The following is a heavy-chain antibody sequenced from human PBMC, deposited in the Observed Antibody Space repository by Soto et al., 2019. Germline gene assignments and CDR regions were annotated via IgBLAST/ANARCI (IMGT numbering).Heavy chain of an antibody. CDR1: GGSISPYY. J-gene: IGHJ5*02. Sequence: SETLSLTCTVSGGSISPYYWSWIQQPPGKGLEWIGYVYYSGNTNYNPSLKSRVTISVDTSKNQFSLKLSSVTAADTAVYYCARGEYCSSTSCYAGLLDPVGQGTLVTVSS. CDR2: VYYSGNT. D-gene: IGHD2-2*01. V-gene: IGHV4-59*01. CDR3: ARGEYCSSTSCYAGLLDP.